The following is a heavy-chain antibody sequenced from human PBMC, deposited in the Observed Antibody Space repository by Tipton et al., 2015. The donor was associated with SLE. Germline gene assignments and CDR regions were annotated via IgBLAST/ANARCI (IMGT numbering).Heavy chain of an antibody. D-gene: IGHD6-19*01. V-gene: IGHV4-4*08. CDR1: GGPISSHY. J-gene: IGHJ4*02. CDR2: IYTSGST. CDR3: ARGEQWRYYFDY. Sequence: TLSLTCTVSGGPISSHYWSWIRQPPGKGLEWIGYIYTSGSTNYNPSLKSRVTISVDTSKNQFSLKLSSVTAADTAVYYCARGEQWRYYFDYWGQGTLVTVSS.